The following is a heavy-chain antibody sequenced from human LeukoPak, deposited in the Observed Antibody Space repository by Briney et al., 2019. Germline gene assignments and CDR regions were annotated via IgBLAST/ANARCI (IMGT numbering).Heavy chain of an antibody. Sequence: SVNVSCKSCGGTFSSYAISWVRQAPGQGLEWMGGIIPIFCTAHYAQKFQGRVTNTADESKSTAYMELSSLRSEDTAVYYCARGGRYSYVPVDYWGQGTLVSVSS. J-gene: IGHJ4*02. CDR3: ARGGRYSYVPVDY. D-gene: IGHD5-18*01. CDR1: GGTFSSYA. CDR2: IIPIFCTA. V-gene: IGHV1-69*01.